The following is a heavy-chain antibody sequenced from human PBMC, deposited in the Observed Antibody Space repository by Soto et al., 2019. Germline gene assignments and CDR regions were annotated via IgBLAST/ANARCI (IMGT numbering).Heavy chain of an antibody. D-gene: IGHD3-3*01. CDR3: ATSPSGYLNLEQFYYYYMDV. Sequence: ASVKVSCKTSGYTFTNYGMSWVRQAPGKGLEWMGWIDAYNANTNYAQKFQGRVTMTEDTSTDTAYMELSSLRSEDTAVYYCATSPSGYLNLEQFYYYYMDVWGKGTTATVSS. J-gene: IGHJ6*03. V-gene: IGHV1-18*01. CDR1: GYTFTNYG. CDR2: IDAYNANT.